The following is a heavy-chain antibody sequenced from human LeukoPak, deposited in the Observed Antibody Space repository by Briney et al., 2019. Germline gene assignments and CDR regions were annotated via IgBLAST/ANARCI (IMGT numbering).Heavy chain of an antibody. Sequence: SETLSLTCTVSGGSISSYYWGWIRQPPGKGLEWIGSIYHSGSTYYNPSLKSRVTISVDTSKNQFSLKLSSVTAADTAVYYCARVRAHGYWVFNWFDPWGQGTLVTVSS. D-gene: IGHD5-24*01. CDR2: IYHSGST. J-gene: IGHJ5*02. CDR3: ARVRAHGYWVFNWFDP. V-gene: IGHV4-38-2*02. CDR1: GGSISSYY.